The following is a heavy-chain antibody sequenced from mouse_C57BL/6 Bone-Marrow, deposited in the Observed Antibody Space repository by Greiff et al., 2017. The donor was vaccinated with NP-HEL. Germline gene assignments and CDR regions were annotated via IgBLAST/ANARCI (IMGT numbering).Heavy chain of an antibody. CDR1: GYTFTSYG. D-gene: IGHD2-5*01. J-gene: IGHJ3*01. V-gene: IGHV1-81*01. CDR2: IYPRSGNT. Sequence: VKLQESGAELARPGASVKLSCKASGYTFTSYGISWVQQRTGQGLEWIGEIYPRSGNTYYNEKFKGQATLTADKSSSTAYLELRSLTSEDAAVYFCVRVDYSNLFAYWGQGTLVTVSA. CDR3: VRVDYSNLFAY.